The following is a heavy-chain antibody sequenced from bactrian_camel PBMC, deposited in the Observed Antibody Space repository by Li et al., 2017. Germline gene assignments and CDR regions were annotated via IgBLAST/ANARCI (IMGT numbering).Heavy chain of an antibody. D-gene: IGHD2*01. V-gene: IGHV3S6*01. CDR1: GDTRSSYC. CDR2: IYTRGGSRA. Sequence: HVQLVESGGGPVQAGGSLRLSCVASGDTRSSYCMAWFRQAPGQEREGLAAIYTRGGSRAEYSDSVKGRFTISRGNAENIVFLQMNSLEPEDTGMYFCTARASRTCRPYYPINQYNYWGQGTQVTVS. CDR3: TARASRTCRPYYPINQYNY. J-gene: IGHJ4*01.